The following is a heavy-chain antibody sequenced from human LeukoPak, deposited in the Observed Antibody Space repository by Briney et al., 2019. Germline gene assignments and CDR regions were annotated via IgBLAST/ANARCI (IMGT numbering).Heavy chain of an antibody. CDR3: ARDGHRMYYYESSVYRFDY. D-gene: IGHD3-22*01. CDR1: GYTFTNYG. J-gene: IGHJ4*02. CDR2: ISAYNGNT. Sequence: ASVKVSCKASGYTFTNYGISWVRQAPGQGLEWMGWISAYNGNTNYAQKFQGRVTMTTDSSTSTAYMELRSLRSDDTAVYYCARDGHRMYYYESSVYRFDYWGQGTLVTVSS. V-gene: IGHV1-18*01.